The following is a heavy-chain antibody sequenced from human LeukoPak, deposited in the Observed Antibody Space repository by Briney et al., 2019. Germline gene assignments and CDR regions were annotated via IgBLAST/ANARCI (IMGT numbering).Heavy chain of an antibody. CDR1: GGSFSTYY. CDR3: ARVGYPTQRRVLSAVSIPTAGAFDV. CDR2: IYHTGST. D-gene: IGHD2-21*01. V-gene: IGHV4-34*01. Sequence: SETLSLTCAVYGGSFSTYYWSWIRQPPGKGLEWIGDIYHTGSTTYSPSLKSRVTISVDTSKKQFSLSLTSVTAADTAVYYCARVGYPTQRRVLSAVSIPTAGAFDVWGQGTLATVSS. J-gene: IGHJ3*01.